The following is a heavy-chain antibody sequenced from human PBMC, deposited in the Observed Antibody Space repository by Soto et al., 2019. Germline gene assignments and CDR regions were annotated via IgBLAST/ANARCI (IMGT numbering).Heavy chain of an antibody. CDR2: IYYSGGT. V-gene: IGHV4-31*03. Sequence: PSETLSLTCTVSAGSISSGAYYWSWIRQHPGKGLEWIGYIYYSGGTYYNPSLKSRVTISLDTSKNQFSLRLSSVTAADTAVYFCARGDRISIFGVINWLDPWGQGTLVTVSS. CDR1: AGSISSGAYY. J-gene: IGHJ5*02. CDR3: ARGDRISIFGVINWLDP. D-gene: IGHD3-3*01.